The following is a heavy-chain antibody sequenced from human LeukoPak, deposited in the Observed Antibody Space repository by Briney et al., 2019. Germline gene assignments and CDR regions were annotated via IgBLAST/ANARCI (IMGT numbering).Heavy chain of an antibody. D-gene: IGHD5-12*01. CDR3: ARDLVDIVATTRVWYFDL. J-gene: IGHJ2*01. V-gene: IGHV3-23*01. CDR2: INGSGGST. Sequence: GGSLRLSCAASGFTFSSYAMSWVRQAPGKGLEWVSDINGSGGSTYYADSVKGRFTISGDNSKNTLYLQMNSLRAEDTAVYYCARDLVDIVATTRVWYFDLWGRGTLVTVSS. CDR1: GFTFSSYA.